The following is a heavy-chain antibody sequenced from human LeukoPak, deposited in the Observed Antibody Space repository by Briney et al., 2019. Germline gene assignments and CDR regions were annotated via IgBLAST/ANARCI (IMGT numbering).Heavy chain of an antibody. CDR2: ISAYNGNT. Sequence: ASVKVSCKASGYTFTSYGISWVRQAPGQGLEWMGWISAYNGNTNYAQKLQGRVTMTTDTSTSTAYMELSRLRSDDTAVYYCARAWVGDIVVVPAANWFDPWGQGTLVTVSS. D-gene: IGHD2-2*01. CDR3: ARAWVGDIVVVPAANWFDP. V-gene: IGHV1-18*01. J-gene: IGHJ5*02. CDR1: GYTFTSYG.